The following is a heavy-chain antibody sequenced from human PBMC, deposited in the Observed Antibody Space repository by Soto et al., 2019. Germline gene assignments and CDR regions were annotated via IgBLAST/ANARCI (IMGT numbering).Heavy chain of an antibody. Sequence: QVQLQESGPGLVKPSGTLSLTCAVSGGSISSSNCWSWVRQPPGKGLEWIGEIYHSGSTNFNPSLKSRVTISVDKSKNQFSLKLNSVTAADTAMYYCARVSGDYYYGMDVWGQGTTVTVSS. CDR3: ARVSGDYYYGMDV. CDR2: IYHSGST. V-gene: IGHV4-4*02. J-gene: IGHJ6*02. CDR1: GGSISSSNC.